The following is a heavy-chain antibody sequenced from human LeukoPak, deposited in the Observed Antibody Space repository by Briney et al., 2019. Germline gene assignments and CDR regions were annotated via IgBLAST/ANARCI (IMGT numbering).Heavy chain of an antibody. CDR1: GFTFSSYA. D-gene: IGHD3-10*01. V-gene: IGHV3-30-3*01. CDR3: AREPPTNEITMGYYFDY. J-gene: IGHJ4*02. Sequence: PGGSLRLSCAASGFTFSSYAMHWVRQAPGKGLEWVAVISYDGSNKYYADSVKGRFTISRDNSENTLYLQMNSLRAEDTAVYYCAREPPTNEITMGYYFDYWGQGTLVTVSS. CDR2: ISYDGSNK.